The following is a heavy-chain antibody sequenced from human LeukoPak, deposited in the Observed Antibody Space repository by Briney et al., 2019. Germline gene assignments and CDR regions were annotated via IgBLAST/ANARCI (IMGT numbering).Heavy chain of an antibody. CDR1: GGSISSYY. CDR3: ARDRRAGIVDY. CDR2: IYYSGST. V-gene: IGHV4-59*01. Sequence: SETLSLTCTVSGGSISSYYWSWIRQPPGKGLEWLGYIYYSGSTNYNPSLESRVTISVETSKNQSSLKLSSVTAADTAVYYCARDRRAGIVDYGGQGTLVTVSS. J-gene: IGHJ4*02. D-gene: IGHD2-21*01.